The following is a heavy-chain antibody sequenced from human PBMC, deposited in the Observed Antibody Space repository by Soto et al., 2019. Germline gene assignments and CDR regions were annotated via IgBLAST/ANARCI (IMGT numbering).Heavy chain of an antibody. CDR3: AREVAAGFFDY. V-gene: IGHV4-31*03. CDR1: GGSVSSGGYY. J-gene: IGHJ4*02. Sequence: ILSLTFTVSGGSVSSGGYYWSWIRQHPGKGLEWIGYIYYSGSTYYSPSLKSRVTISVDTSKNQFSLKLSSVTAADTAVYYCAREVAAGFFDYWGQGTLVTVSS. CDR2: IYYSGST. D-gene: IGHD6-13*01.